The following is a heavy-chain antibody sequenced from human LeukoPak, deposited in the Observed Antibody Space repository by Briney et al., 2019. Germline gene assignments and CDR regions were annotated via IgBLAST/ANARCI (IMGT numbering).Heavy chain of an antibody. Sequence: VKVSCKASGYTFTSYYMHWVRQAPGQGLEWMGIINPSGGSTSYADSVKGRFTISRDNSKNTLYLQMNSLRAEDTAVYYCAKSGSSSSPRAYMDVWGKGTTVTVSS. V-gene: IGHV1-46*04. CDR1: GYTFTSYY. CDR2: INPSGGST. CDR3: AKSGSSSSPRAYMDV. J-gene: IGHJ6*03. D-gene: IGHD6-6*01.